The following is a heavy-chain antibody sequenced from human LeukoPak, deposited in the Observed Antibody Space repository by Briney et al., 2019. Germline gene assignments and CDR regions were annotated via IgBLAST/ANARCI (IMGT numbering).Heavy chain of an antibody. V-gene: IGHV4-59*01. CDR3: ARVPSYYDYVWGSYRSGAFDI. CDR1: GGSISSYY. D-gene: IGHD3-16*02. J-gene: IGHJ3*02. Sequence: SETLSLTCTVSGGSISSYYWSWIRQPPGKGLEWIGYISYSGSTNYIPSLKSRVTISLDKSNNQFSLKLSSVTAADTAVYYCARVPSYYDYVWGSYRSGAFDIWGQGTMVTVSS. CDR2: ISYSGST.